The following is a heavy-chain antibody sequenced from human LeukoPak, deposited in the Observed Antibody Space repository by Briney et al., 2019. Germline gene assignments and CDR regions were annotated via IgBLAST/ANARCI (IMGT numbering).Heavy chain of an antibody. V-gene: IGHV4-4*07. CDR3: ARDATTLTTRWFDP. D-gene: IGHD4-17*01. CDR1: GGSVSSYY. CDR2: IYTSGST. Sequence: SETLSLTCTVSGGSVSSYYWSWIRQPAGRGLEWIGRIYTSGSTTYNTSLKSRVTISVDTSKNQFSLKLSSVTATDTAVYYCARDATTLTTRWFDPRGQGTLVTVSS. J-gene: IGHJ5*02.